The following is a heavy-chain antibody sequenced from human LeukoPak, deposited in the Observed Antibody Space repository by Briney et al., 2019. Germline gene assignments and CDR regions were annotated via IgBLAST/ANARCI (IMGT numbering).Heavy chain of an antibody. CDR2: ISSSSSTI. D-gene: IGHD3-22*01. V-gene: IGHV3-48*01. J-gene: IGHJ4*02. CDR3: ARTRGFGTPYFDY. CDR1: GFTFSTYS. Sequence: GGSLRLSCAASGFTFSTYSVNWVRQAPGKGLEWISYISSSSSTIHYADSVKGRFTISRDDAKSSLYLQMNSLRVGDTAVYYCARTRGFGTPYFDYWGQGTLVTVSS.